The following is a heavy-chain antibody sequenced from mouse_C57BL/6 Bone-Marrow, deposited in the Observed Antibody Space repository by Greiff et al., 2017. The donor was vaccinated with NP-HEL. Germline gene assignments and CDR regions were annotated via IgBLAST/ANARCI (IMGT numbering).Heavy chain of an antibody. CDR1: GYSFTGYY. CDR3: ARKYFDY. V-gene: IGHV1-42*01. J-gene: IGHJ2*01. CDR2: INPRTGGT. Sequence: VHVKQSGPELVKPGASVKISCKASGYSFTGYYMNWVKQSPEKSLEWIGEINPRTGGTTYNQKFKAKATLTVDKSSSTAYMQLKSLTSEDSAVYYCARKYFDYWGQGTTLTVSS.